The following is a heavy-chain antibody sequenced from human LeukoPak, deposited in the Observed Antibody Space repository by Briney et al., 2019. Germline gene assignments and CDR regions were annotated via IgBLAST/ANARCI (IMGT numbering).Heavy chain of an antibody. CDR3: ARGDVVVVSWFDP. CDR2: ISSSSSYI. J-gene: IGHJ5*02. V-gene: IGHV3-21*01. D-gene: IGHD2-2*01. Sequence: PGGSLRLSCAASGFTFSTYRMTWVRQAPGKGLEWVSSISSSSSYIYYADSVKGRFTISRDNAKNSLYLQMNSLRSEDTAVYYCARGDVVVVSWFDPWGQGTLVTVSS. CDR1: GFTFSTYR.